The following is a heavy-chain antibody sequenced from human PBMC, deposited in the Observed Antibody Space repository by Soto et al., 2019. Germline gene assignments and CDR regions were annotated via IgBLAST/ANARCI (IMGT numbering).Heavy chain of an antibody. V-gene: IGHV4-59*01. Sequence: SETLSLTCTVSDGSITSYYWSWIRQPPGKGLEWIGYIYYSGTPNYNPSLKTRVTISVDTPKNQFSLKLTSVTAADTAVYYCARDLGFCSSTSCFPYFGPWGQGTLVTVSS. J-gene: IGHJ5*02. CDR2: IYYSGTP. CDR1: DGSITSYY. CDR3: ARDLGFCSSTSCFPYFGP. D-gene: IGHD2-2*01.